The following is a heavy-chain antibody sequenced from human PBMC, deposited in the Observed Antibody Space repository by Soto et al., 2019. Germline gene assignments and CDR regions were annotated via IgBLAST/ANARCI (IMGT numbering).Heavy chain of an antibody. V-gene: IGHV4-59*01. D-gene: IGHD4-17*01. CDR1: GDSISSYY. CDR3: ARSNGDYGDD. CDR2: IYYSGST. Sequence: PSETLYLTCTVSGDSISSYYWSWIRQPPGKGLEWIGYIYYSGSTNYNPSLKSRVTISVDTSKNQFSLKLSSVTAADTSVYYCARSNGDYGDDWSQGTLVTVSS. J-gene: IGHJ4*02.